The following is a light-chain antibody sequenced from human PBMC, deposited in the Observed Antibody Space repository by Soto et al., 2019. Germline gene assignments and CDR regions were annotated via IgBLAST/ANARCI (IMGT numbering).Light chain of an antibody. CDR3: QQYGSSPLYT. Sequence: EIVLTQSPGTLSLSPGDRATLSCRASQSVSSRDFAWYQRQDAQAPRLLIYGASSRATGIQVRFSVSGSGIDFTLIISRLEPEDFAVNYCQQYGSSPLYTFGQGTKLEI. J-gene: IGKJ2*01. V-gene: IGKV3-20*01. CDR1: QSVSSRD. CDR2: GAS.